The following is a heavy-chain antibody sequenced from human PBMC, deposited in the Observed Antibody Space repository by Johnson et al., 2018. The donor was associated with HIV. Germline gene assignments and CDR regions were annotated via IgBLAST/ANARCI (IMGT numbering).Heavy chain of an antibody. J-gene: IGHJ3*02. V-gene: IGHV3-30*04. CDR2: ISCDGSNK. Sequence: QMLLVESGGGVVQRGRSLRLSCAASRFTLSTYGLHWVRQPPGKELEWVAVISCDGSNKYYADSVKGRFTISRDNSKNTLYLQMNSLRVEDTAMFYCARTPSAGVDNHDPLDIWGQGTMVTVSS. CDR3: ARTPSAGVDNHDPLDI. CDR1: RFTLSTYG. D-gene: IGHD3-3*01.